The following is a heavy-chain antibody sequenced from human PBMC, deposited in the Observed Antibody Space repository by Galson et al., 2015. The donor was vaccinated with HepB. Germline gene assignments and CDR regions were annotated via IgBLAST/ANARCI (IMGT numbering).Heavy chain of an antibody. D-gene: IGHD6-13*01. CDR2: ISGSGGST. CDR1: GITFSSYA. CDR3: AKEGRYSSRGPNWFDP. Sequence: SLRLSCAASGITFSSYAMSWVRQAPGKGLEWVSAISGSGGSTYYADSVKGRFTISRDNSKNTLYLQMNSLRAEDTAVYYCAKEGRYSSRGPNWFDPWGQGTLVTVSS. J-gene: IGHJ5*02. V-gene: IGHV3-23*01.